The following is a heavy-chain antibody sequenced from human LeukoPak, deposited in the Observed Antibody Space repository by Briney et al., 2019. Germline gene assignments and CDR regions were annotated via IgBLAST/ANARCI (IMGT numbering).Heavy chain of an antibody. Sequence: GGTLRLSCAASGFTFSEFEMNWVRQAPGKGLEWVSDISSGGTTIFYADSVKGRFTISRDNAKNSLYLQMNSLRDEDTAIYYCTRGLVVWGQGALVTVSS. V-gene: IGHV3-48*03. CDR2: ISSGGTTI. CDR1: GFTFSEFE. J-gene: IGHJ4*02. D-gene: IGHD2-2*01. CDR3: TRGLVV.